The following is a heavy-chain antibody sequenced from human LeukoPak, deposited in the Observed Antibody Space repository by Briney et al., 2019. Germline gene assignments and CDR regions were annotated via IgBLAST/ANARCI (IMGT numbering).Heavy chain of an antibody. V-gene: IGHV4-34*01. CDR1: GGSFSDYY. D-gene: IGHD6-6*01. CDR3: AGSIAARLDY. Sequence: TSETLSHTCAVYGGSFSDYYWSWIRQPPGKGLEWIGEINHSGSTNYNPSLKSRVTISVDTSKNQFSLKLSSVTAADTAVYYCAGSIAARLDYWGQGTLVTVSS. CDR2: INHSGST. J-gene: IGHJ4*02.